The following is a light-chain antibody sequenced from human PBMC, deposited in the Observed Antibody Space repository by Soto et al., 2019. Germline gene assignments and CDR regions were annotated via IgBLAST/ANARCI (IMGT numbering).Light chain of an antibody. J-gene: IGLJ1*01. Sequence: QSVLTQPPSASGTPGQRVTISCSGSSSNIGINTVNWYQQLPGTAPKLLIYSNNQRPSGVPDRFSGSKSGTSASLAVSGLQSEDEADYYCQSYDSSLSASYVFGTGTKVTVL. CDR1: SSNIGINT. V-gene: IGLV1-44*01. CDR2: SNN. CDR3: QSYDSSLSASYV.